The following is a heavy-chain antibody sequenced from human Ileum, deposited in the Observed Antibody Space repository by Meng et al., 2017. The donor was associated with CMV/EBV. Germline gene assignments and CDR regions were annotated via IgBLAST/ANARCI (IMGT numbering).Heavy chain of an antibody. D-gene: IGHD5-12*01. CDR3: VKDGGYDFAFDV. CDR2: CDNDGSDP. J-gene: IGHJ3*01. Sequence: GGSLRLSCVASGFTFNMHWMHWVRQAPGKGLVWVSRCDNDGSDPSYADSVKGRFTVSRDNAKNTVFLQMNSLRVEDTAVYYCVKDGGYDFAFDVWGQGTTVTVSS. V-gene: IGHV3-74*01. CDR1: GFTFNMHW.